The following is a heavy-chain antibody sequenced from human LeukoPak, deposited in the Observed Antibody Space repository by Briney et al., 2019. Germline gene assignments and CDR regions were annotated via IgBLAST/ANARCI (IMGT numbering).Heavy chain of an antibody. CDR1: GGSISTSSYY. V-gene: IGHV4-39*02. J-gene: IGHJ6*03. D-gene: IGHD2-8*02. CDR3: ARHCTGDICAAYYFYYYMDV. CDR2: ISESGRT. Sequence: PSETLSLTCTVSGGSISTSSYYWGWIRQPPGKGLEWIGSISESGRTYYNPSLKSRVIISVDTSKKHFSPKLSSVTAADTAVYYCARHCTGDICAAYYFYYYMDVWGKGTTVTVSS.